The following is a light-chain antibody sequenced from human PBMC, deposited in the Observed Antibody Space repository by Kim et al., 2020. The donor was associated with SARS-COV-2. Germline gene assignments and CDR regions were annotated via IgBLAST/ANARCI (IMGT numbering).Light chain of an antibody. J-gene: IGKJ4*01. Sequence: EIVLTQSPATLSLSPGERATLSCRASQSVNTFLAWYQQKPGQAPRLLIYDASNRATGIPARFSGSGSGTDFTLTISTLEPEEFAVYYCHHRSDWPLTFGGGTKVDIK. CDR2: DAS. CDR1: QSVNTF. CDR3: HHRSDWPLT. V-gene: IGKV3-11*01.